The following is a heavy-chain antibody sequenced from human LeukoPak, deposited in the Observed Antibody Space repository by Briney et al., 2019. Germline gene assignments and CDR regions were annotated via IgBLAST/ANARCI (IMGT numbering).Heavy chain of an antibody. V-gene: IGHV3-23*01. D-gene: IGHD3-9*01. CDR3: AKDGYDILTGYYMAQH. CDR1: GFTFSSYA. Sequence: GGSLRLSCAASGFTFSSYAMSWARQAPGKGLEWVSAISGSGGSTYYADSVKGRFTISRDNSKNTLYLRMNSLRAEDTAVYYCAKDGYDILTGYYMAQHWGQGTLVTVSS. CDR2: ISGSGGST. J-gene: IGHJ1*01.